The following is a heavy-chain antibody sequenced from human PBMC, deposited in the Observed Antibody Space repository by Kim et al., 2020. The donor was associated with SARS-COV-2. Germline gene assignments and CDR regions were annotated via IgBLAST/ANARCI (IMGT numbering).Heavy chain of an antibody. Sequence: ASVKVSCKASGYTFTSYYMHWVRQAPGQRLEWMGVINPSGGPTTYAQKFQGRVSMTSDTSTYTLYMELRSLRSEYTAVYYCARDASLVPFDYWGQGTLVSVTS. CDR3: ARDASLVPFDY. J-gene: IGHJ4*02. D-gene: IGHD3-10*01. CDR2: INPSGGPT. V-gene: IGHV1-46*01. CDR1: GYTFTSYY.